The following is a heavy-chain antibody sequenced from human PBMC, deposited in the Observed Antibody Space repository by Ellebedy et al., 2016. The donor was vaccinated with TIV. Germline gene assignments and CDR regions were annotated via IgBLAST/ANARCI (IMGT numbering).Heavy chain of an antibody. D-gene: IGHD3-10*01. CDR2: IRSKAHGETT. CDR1: GFTFGIAW. Sequence: GESLKISCAASGFTFGIAWMNWVRQAPGKGLEWVARIRSKAHGETTEIAAPVQGRFVVSRDDSKNMVYLQMNSLTSEDTAVYYCATDSVDPTVILNAFHVWGQGTAVTVSS. J-gene: IGHJ3*01. CDR3: ATDSVDPTVILNAFHV. V-gene: IGHV3-15*07.